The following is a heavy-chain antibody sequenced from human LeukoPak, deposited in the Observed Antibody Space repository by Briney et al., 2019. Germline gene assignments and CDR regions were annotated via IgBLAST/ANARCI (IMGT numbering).Heavy chain of an antibody. CDR1: GGSINNYY. D-gene: IGHD2-21*01. CDR3: ARHFVTFPHYFDY. V-gene: IGHV4-59*08. Sequence: SETLSLTCTVSGGSINNYYWSWIRQPPRKGLEWIAFIYYSGSTKYNPSLKSRATISVDTSESQFSLRLSSVTAADTAVYYCARHFVTFPHYFDYWGRGTLVTVSS. J-gene: IGHJ4*02. CDR2: IYYSGST.